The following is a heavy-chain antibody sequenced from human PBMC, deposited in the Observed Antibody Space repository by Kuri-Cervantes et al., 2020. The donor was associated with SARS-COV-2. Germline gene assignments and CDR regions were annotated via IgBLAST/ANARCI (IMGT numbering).Heavy chain of an antibody. CDR3: ATHSMFRGVLDSFDI. V-gene: IGHV3-23*01. CDR1: GFTFDDSS. Sequence: GESLKISCAAPGFTFDDSSMHWVRQAPGKGLEWVSAISGSGGSTYYADSVKGRFTISRDNSKNTLYLQMNNLRAEDTAVYYCATHSMFRGVLDSFDIWGQGTMVTVSS. D-gene: IGHD3-10*01. CDR2: ISGSGGST. J-gene: IGHJ3*02.